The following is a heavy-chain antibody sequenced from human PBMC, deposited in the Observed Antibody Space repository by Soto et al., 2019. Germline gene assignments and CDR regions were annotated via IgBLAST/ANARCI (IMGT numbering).Heavy chain of an antibody. D-gene: IGHD2-2*01. CDR2: IYYSGST. CDR1: GGSISSYY. J-gene: IGHJ3*02. CDR3: ARAPIVVVPAAMVAFDI. V-gene: IGHV4-59*01. Sequence: SETLSLTCTVSGGSISSYYWSWIRQPPGKGLEWIGYIYYSGSTNYNPSLKSRVTISVDTSKNQFSLKLSSVTAADTAMYYCARAPIVVVPAAMVAFDIWGQGTMVTVSS.